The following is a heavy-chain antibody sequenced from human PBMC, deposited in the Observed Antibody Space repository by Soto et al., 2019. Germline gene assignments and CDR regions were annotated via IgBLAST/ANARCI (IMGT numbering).Heavy chain of an antibody. D-gene: IGHD4-17*01. J-gene: IGHJ5*02. V-gene: IGHV4-31*03. CDR1: GGSISSGGYY. CDR2: IYYSGST. CDR3: ARSSYDYGDYYNWFDP. Sequence: PSETLSLTCTVSGGSISSGGYYWGGIRHHPGKGLEWIGYIYYSGSTYYNPSLKSRATISVDTSKNQFSLKLSSVTAADTAVYYCARSSYDYGDYYNWFDPWGQGTLVTVSS.